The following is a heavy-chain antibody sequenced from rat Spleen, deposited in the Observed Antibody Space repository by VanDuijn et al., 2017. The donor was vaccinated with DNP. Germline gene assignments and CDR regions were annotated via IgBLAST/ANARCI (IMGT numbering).Heavy chain of an antibody. CDR2: IRYDGGST. J-gene: IGHJ3*01. D-gene: IGHD1-1*01. Sequence: EVQVVESGGGLVQPGRSLKLSCAASGFTFSDYYMAWVRQAPTKGLECVAYIRYDGGSTYYGDSVKGRFTISRDNAKSSLYLEMNSLRSEDTATYYCAIYFYSGDNWFGYWGQGTLVTVSS. CDR3: AIYFYSGDNWFGY. V-gene: IGHV5-20*01. CDR1: GFTFSDYY.